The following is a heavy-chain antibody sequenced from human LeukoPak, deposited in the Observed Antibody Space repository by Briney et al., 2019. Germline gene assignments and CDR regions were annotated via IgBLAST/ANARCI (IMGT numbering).Heavy chain of an antibody. V-gene: IGHV4-34*01. D-gene: IGHD6-6*01. J-gene: IGHJ4*02. Sequence: PSETLSLTCVVYGGSFSGYYWSWIRQPPGKRLEWIGEINHSGSTNYNPSLKSRVTISVDTSKNQFSLKLSSVTAADTAVYYCARRAENFNSSVFDYWGQGTLVTVSS. CDR3: ARRAENFNSSVFDY. CDR2: INHSGST. CDR1: GGSFSGYY.